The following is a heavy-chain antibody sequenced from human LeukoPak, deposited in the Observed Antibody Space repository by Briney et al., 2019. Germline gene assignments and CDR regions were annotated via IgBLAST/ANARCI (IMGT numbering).Heavy chain of an antibody. CDR1: GGSISSSSYY. D-gene: IGHD6-6*01. Sequence: SETLSLTCTVSGGSISSSSYYWGWIRQPPGKGLEWIGSIYYSGSTYYNPSLKSRVTISVDTSKNQFSLKLSSVTAADTAVYYCARIKSGQLVYYWGQGTLVTVSS. CDR3: ARIKSGQLVYY. V-gene: IGHV4-39*01. J-gene: IGHJ4*02. CDR2: IYYSGST.